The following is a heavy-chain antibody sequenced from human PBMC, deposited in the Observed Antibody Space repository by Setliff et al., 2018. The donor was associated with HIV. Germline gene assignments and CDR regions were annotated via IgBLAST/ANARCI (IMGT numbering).Heavy chain of an antibody. Sequence: GESLKISCTGSGYSFSNHWIGWVRQMPGRGLEWVGIIYTQDSDTRYSPSFEGHVTISADTSRYTAYLQWSALKASDTAMYYCARHTIDISLLVVQDPGPFDVWGRGTMVTVSS. V-gene: IGHV5-51*01. J-gene: IGHJ3*01. D-gene: IGHD3-10*01. CDR3: ARHTIDISLLVVQDPGPFDV. CDR2: IYTQDSDT. CDR1: GYSFSNHW.